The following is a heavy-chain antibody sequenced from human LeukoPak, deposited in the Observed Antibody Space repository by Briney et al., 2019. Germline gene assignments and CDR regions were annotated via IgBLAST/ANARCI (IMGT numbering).Heavy chain of an antibody. CDR2: ISSSSSYI. J-gene: IGHJ4*02. CDR3: ARDNFSGFDY. D-gene: IGHD6-19*01. Sequence: GGSLSLSCAASGFTFSSYSMNWVRQAPGKGLEWVSSISSSSSYIYYADSVKGRFTISRDNAKNSLYLQMNSLRVEDTAVYYCARDNFSGFDYWGQGTLVTVSS. CDR1: GFTFSSYS. V-gene: IGHV3-21*01.